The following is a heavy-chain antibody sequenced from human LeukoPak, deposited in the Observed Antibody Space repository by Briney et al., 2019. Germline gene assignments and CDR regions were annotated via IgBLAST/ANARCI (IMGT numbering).Heavy chain of an antibody. CDR3: ARDPLHGALDI. CDR1: GFTFSSYS. CDR2: ISSSSSYI. V-gene: IGHV3-21*01. J-gene: IGHJ3*02. Sequence: GGSLRLSCAASGFTFSSYSMNWVRQAPGKGLEWVSSISSSSSYIYYADSVKGRFTISRDNAKNSLYLQMNSLRADDTAIYYCARDPLHGALDIWGQGTMVTVSS.